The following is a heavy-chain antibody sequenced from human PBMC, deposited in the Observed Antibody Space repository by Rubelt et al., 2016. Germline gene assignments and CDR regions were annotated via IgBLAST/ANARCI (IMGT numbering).Heavy chain of an antibody. CDR2: INHSGST. J-gene: IGHJ6*02. CDR1: GGSFSGYY. D-gene: IGHD6-13*01. Sequence: QVQLQQWGAGLLKPSETLSLTCAVYGGSFSGYYWSWIRQPPGKGLEWIGEINHSGSTNYNPSLKSRVTISVDTSKNQCSVKRSSVTAADTAVYYCARGRRGSSSWLGRDYYGMDVWGQGTTVTVSS. V-gene: IGHV4-34*01. CDR3: ARGRRGSSSWLGRDYYGMDV.